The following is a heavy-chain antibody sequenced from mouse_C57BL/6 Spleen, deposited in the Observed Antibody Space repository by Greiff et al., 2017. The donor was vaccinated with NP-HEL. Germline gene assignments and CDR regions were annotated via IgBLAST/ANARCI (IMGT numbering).Heavy chain of an antibody. CDR1: GFTFSSYG. Sequence: EVQGVESGGDLVKPGGSLKLSCAASGFTFSSYGMSWVRQTPDKRLEWVATISSGGSYTYYPDSVKGRFTISGDNAKNTLYLQMSSLKSEDTAMYYWARRGDWYFDVWGTGTTVTVSS. V-gene: IGHV5-6*01. J-gene: IGHJ1*03. CDR2: ISSGGSYT. CDR3: ARRGDWYFDV.